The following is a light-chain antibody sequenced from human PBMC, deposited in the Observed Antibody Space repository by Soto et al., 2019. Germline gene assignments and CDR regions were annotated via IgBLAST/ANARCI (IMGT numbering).Light chain of an antibody. CDR1: QSVRSSY. Sequence: EIVLTQSPGTLSLSPGERATLSCRASQSVRSSYLAWYQQKPGQAPRLVIYDVSSRATGIPDRFSGSGSGTDFTLTISRLVPEDFAVYYCQQYGVSPFIFGPGTKVDIK. J-gene: IGKJ3*01. V-gene: IGKV3-20*01. CDR3: QQYGVSPFI. CDR2: DVS.